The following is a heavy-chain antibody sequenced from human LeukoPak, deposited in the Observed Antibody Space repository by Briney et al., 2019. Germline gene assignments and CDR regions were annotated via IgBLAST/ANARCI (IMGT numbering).Heavy chain of an antibody. D-gene: IGHD3-10*01. J-gene: IGHJ4*02. Sequence: SETLSLTCTVSGYSISSGYYWGWIRQPPGKGLEWIGSIYYSGSTYYNPSLKSRVTISVDTSKNQFSLKLSSVTAADTAVYYCAGEVLTYYYGSGNYYNVHYWGQGTLVTVSS. CDR1: GYSISSGYY. V-gene: IGHV4-38-2*02. CDR2: IYYSGST. CDR3: AGEVLTYYYGSGNYYNVHY.